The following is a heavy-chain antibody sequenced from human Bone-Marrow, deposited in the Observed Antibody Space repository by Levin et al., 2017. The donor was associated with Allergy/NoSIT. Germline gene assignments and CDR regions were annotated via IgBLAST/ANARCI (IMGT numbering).Heavy chain of an antibody. CDR3: TKDGRIAVATTTWFDP. CDR1: GFTFSNYG. D-gene: IGHD6-19*01. CDR2: VAYDGDNK. J-gene: IGHJ5*02. Sequence: SCTASGFTFSNYGIHWVRQAPGKGLEWVALVAYDGDNKYYADSVKGRFTISRDNAKNTVYLEIHSLTVEDTGVYYCTKDGRIAVATTTWFDPWGQGTLVTVSS. V-gene: IGHV3-30*18.